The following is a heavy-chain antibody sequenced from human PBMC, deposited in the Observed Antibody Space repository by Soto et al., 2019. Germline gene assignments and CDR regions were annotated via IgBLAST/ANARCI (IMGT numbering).Heavy chain of an antibody. D-gene: IGHD6-19*01. Sequence: EVQLVQSGGGLVQPGGSLRLSCAASGFTFSDHYMDWVRQAPGKGLEWVGRSRNKANSYTTEYAESVKGRFTISRDDSKNSLFLQMDSLKTEDTAVYYCSRGTYSSGWMNDYWGQGTLVTVSS. V-gene: IGHV3-72*01. CDR1: GFTFSDHY. J-gene: IGHJ4*02. CDR3: SRGTYSSGWMNDY. CDR2: SRNKANSYTT.